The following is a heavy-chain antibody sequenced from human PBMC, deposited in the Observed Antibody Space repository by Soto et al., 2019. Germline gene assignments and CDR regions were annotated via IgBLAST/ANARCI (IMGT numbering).Heavy chain of an antibody. CDR1: GGSISSSNW. CDR3: ARLRYYYDSSVYSSRLLGGVRGPFDY. J-gene: IGHJ4*02. CDR2: IYHSGST. Sequence: SETLSLTCAVSGGSISSSNWWSWVRQPPGKGLEWIGEIYHSGSTNYNPSLKSRVTISVDKSKNQFSLKLSSVTAADTAVYYCARLRYYYDSSVYSSRLLGGVRGPFDYGGQGTLVTVSS. D-gene: IGHD3-22*01. V-gene: IGHV4-4*02.